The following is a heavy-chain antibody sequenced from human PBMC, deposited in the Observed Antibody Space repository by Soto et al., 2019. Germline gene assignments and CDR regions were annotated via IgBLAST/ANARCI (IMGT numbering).Heavy chain of an antibody. Sequence: GASVKVSCKASGGTFSIYTISWVRQAPGQGLEWMGRIIPILGIANYAQKFQGRVTITADKSTSTAYMELSSLRSEDTAVYYCARPEPDCTNGVCYNGDLAVALGYWGQGTLVTVSS. CDR1: GGTFSIYT. J-gene: IGHJ4*02. CDR3: ARPEPDCTNGVCYNGDLAVALGY. D-gene: IGHD2-8*01. CDR2: IIPILGIA. V-gene: IGHV1-69*02.